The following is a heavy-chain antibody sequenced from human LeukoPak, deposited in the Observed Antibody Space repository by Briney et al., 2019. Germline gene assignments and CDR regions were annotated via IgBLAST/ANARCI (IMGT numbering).Heavy chain of an antibody. J-gene: IGHJ6*02. V-gene: IGHV3-21*01. D-gene: IGHD2-2*01. CDR1: GVTFSSYR. CDR2: ISSSSSYI. Sequence: GGSLRLSCAASGVTFSSYRMSWVRRAPGKGLEWVSSISSSSSYINYADSVKGRFTISRDNAKNSLYLQMSSLRAEETAVYYCAREGYCSSTSCYRSYYYGMDVWGQGTTVTVSS. CDR3: AREGYCSSTSCYRSYYYGMDV.